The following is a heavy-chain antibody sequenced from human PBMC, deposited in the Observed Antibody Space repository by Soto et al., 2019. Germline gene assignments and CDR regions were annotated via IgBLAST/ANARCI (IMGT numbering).Heavy chain of an antibody. CDR2: IYSGRST. CDR3: ARDRGGTYPGYGMDV. J-gene: IGHJ6*02. CDR1: GFTVSSNY. D-gene: IGHD2-15*01. V-gene: IGHV3-53*01. Sequence: EVQLVESGGGLIQPGGSLRLSCAASGFTVSSNYMSWVRQAPGKGLEWVSVIYSGRSTYYADSVKGRFTISRDNSKNTLYLQMNSLRAEDTAMYYCARDRGGTYPGYGMDVWGQGTTVRVSS.